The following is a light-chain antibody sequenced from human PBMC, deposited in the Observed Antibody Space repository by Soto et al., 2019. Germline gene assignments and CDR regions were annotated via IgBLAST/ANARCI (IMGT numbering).Light chain of an antibody. V-gene: IGKV1-5*01. CDR2: DVS. CDR3: KQYNSYPWT. Sequence: DIQMTQSPSTLSASIGDRASVTCRASESISSWLAWYQQKPGKAPKLLIYDVSSLESGVPSRFSGSGSGTEFTLTISSLQPDDFATYYCKQYNSYPWTFGQGTKVDI. CDR1: ESISSW. J-gene: IGKJ1*01.